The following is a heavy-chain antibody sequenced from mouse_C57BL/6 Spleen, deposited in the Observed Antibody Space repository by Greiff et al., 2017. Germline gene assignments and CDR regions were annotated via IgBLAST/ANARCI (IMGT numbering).Heavy chain of an antibody. Sequence: VQLQQSGAELVRPGASVKLSCKASGYTFTDYYINWVKQRPGQGLEWIARIYPGSGNTYYNEKFKGKATLTAEKSSSTAYMQLSSLTSEDSAVYFCARAGDYYGSSSYWYFDVWGTGTTVTVSS. CDR3: ARAGDYYGSSSYWYFDV. D-gene: IGHD1-1*01. CDR2: IYPGSGNT. J-gene: IGHJ1*03. V-gene: IGHV1-76*01. CDR1: GYTFTDYY.